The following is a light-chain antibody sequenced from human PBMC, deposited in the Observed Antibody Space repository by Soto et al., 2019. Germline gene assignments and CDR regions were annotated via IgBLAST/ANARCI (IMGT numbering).Light chain of an antibody. CDR1: SSDVGGYNY. CDR3: NSLTAYTGRYARV. Sequence: QSVLTQPASVSGSPGQSITISCTGTSSDVGGYNYVSWYQQHPGKAPKLLIYEVTNRPSGVSNRSSGSKSGDSASLTISGIQAQDDADYACNSLTAYTGRYARVFGGGTKVTVL. V-gene: IGLV2-14*01. J-gene: IGLJ3*02. CDR2: EVT.